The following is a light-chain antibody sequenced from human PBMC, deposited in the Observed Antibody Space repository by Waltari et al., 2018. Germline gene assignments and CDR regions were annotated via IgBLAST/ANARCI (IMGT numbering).Light chain of an antibody. J-gene: IGLJ3*02. CDR2: RNK. CDR1: RSNIGSNY. Sequence: QSVLTQPPSASGTPGQRVTISCSGSRSNIGSNYVYWYQQLPGTAPKLLFYRNKTRPSGVPDRFSGSKSGTSASLAISGLRSEDEADYYCAAWDDSLSGRVFGGGTKLTVL. CDR3: AAWDDSLSGRV. V-gene: IGLV1-47*01.